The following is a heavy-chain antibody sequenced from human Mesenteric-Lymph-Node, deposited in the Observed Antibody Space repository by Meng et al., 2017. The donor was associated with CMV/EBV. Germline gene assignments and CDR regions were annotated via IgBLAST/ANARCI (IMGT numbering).Heavy chain of an antibody. D-gene: IGHD2-15*01. CDR2: ISESGRTI. Sequence: GGSLRLSCAASGFTFHNFEMNWVRQAPGKGLEWLSYISESGRTIRYADSVKGRFTVSRDNAKNSLYLQMNSLRAEDTALYYCAKDLEGGLDYWGQGTLVTVSS. J-gene: IGHJ4*02. CDR3: AKDLEGGLDY. V-gene: IGHV3-48*03. CDR1: GFTFHNFE.